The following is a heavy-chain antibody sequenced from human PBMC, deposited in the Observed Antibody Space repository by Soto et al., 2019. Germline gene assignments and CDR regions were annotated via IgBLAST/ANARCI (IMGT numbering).Heavy chain of an antibody. Sequence: GASVKVSCKASGYTFTSYYMHWVRQAPGQGLEWMGRISANNGNTNYAQKLQGRVTMTTDTSTSTAYMELRSLRSDDTAVYYCARAGYDYIWGSGGYYYYMDVWGKGTTVTVSS. J-gene: IGHJ6*03. D-gene: IGHD3-16*01. CDR3: ARAGYDYIWGSGGYYYYMDV. V-gene: IGHV1-18*04. CDR2: ISANNGNT. CDR1: GYTFTSYY.